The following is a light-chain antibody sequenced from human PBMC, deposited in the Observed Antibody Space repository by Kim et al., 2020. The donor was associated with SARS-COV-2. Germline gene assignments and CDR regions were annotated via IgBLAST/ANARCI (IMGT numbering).Light chain of an antibody. CDR3: FSYAGSTTWV. CDR1: SRDVGVYND. J-gene: IGLJ3*02. Sequence: GQSLTSACTVTSRDVGVYNDVSCYQHHPGKPPNLMIYDVSDRPSGVSNRFSGSKSGNTASLTISGLQAEDEADYFCFSYAGSTTWVFGGGTQLTVL. V-gene: IGLV2-14*03. CDR2: DVS.